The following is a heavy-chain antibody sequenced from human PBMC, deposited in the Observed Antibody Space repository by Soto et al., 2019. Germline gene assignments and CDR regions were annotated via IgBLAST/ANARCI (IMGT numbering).Heavy chain of an antibody. CDR1: GGTFSSYA. J-gene: IGHJ3*02. V-gene: IGHV1-69*13. CDR3: ARVESGSYTVDAFDI. D-gene: IGHD1-26*01. CDR2: IIPIFGTA. Sequence: AASVKVSCKASGGTFSSYAISWVRQAPGQGLEWMGGIIPIFGTANYAQKFQGRVTITADESTSTAYMELSSLRSEDTAVYYCARVESGSYTVDAFDIWGQGTMVT.